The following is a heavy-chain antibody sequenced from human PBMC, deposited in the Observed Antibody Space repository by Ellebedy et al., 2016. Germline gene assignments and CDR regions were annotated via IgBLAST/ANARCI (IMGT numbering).Heavy chain of an antibody. CDR2: IWYDGSNK. V-gene: IGHV3-33*01. Sequence: GESLKISXAASGFSFSSYGMYWVRQAPGKGLEWVAVIWYDGSNKYYADSVKGRFTISRDNSKNTLYLQMNSLRAEDTALYYCAREEGIFGLDYWGQGTLVTVSS. CDR1: GFSFSSYG. CDR3: AREEGIFGLDY. J-gene: IGHJ4*02. D-gene: IGHD3-3*02.